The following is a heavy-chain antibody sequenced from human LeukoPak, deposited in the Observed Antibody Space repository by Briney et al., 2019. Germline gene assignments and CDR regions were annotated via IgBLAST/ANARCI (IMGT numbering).Heavy chain of an antibody. D-gene: IGHD3-22*01. CDR3: VRGGYWTFDS. Sequence: SETLSLTCAVYGGSFRNYWWTWIRQPPGKGLEWIGEIHDSGRTNYNPSLKSRATISVDTSKNQFSLKLSSVIAADTAVYFCVRGGYWTFDSWGQGILVTVSS. J-gene: IGHJ5*01. V-gene: IGHV4-34*01. CDR1: GGSFRNYW. CDR2: IHDSGRT.